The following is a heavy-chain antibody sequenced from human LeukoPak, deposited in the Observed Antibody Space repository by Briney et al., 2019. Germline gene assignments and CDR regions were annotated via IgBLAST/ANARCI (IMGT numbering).Heavy chain of an antibody. D-gene: IGHD1-26*01. CDR1: GYRFSDYG. J-gene: IGHJ4*02. Sequence: ASVKVSCKPSGYRFSDYGISWVRQAPGQGLQWMGWINTYNGNTEYAQSLQGRATMTIDTATATAYLEVRSLISDDTAVYYCARDLGEGAKRDLDFWGQGTLVTVSS. CDR3: ARDLGEGAKRDLDF. CDR2: INTYNGNT. V-gene: IGHV1-18*01.